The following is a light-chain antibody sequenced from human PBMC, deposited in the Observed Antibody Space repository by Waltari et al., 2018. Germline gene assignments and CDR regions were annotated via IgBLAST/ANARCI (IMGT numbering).Light chain of an antibody. CDR2: GVN. CDR1: GSNIGAGYD. V-gene: IGLV1-40*01. J-gene: IGLJ2*01. Sequence: QSVLTQPPSVSGAPGQTVTISCTGSGSNIGAGYDVHWYQQRPGEAPKLLIYGVNTPPFGVPDRFSGSQSGTSASLAIRGLQAEDEADYYCQSYDPSLSVVFGGGTKLTVV. CDR3: QSYDPSLSVV.